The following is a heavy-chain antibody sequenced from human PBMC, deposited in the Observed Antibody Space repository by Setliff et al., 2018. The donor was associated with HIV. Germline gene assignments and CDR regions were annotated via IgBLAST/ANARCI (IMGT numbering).Heavy chain of an antibody. V-gene: IGHV1-2*06. J-gene: IGHJ4*02. Sequence: GASVKVSCKASGYTFTNYYIHWVRQAPGQGLEWMGRINSDSGGTDLAQTFQDRVTMTRDTSITTAYMELSRLSFDDTAVYYCARADYGDHLDYWGQGILVTVSS. CDR2: INSDSGGT. CDR1: GYTFTNYY. CDR3: ARADYGDHLDY. D-gene: IGHD4-17*01.